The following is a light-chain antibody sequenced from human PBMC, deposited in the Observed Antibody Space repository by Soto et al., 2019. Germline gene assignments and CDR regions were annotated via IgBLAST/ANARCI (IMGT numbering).Light chain of an antibody. CDR2: RNN. CDR3: AAWADSLSGVV. CDR1: SSDIGSNF. V-gene: IGLV1-47*01. Sequence: QAVLTQPPSASGTPGQRVTISCSGSSSDIGSNFVYWYQQVPGTAPQLLIYRNNQRPSGVPDRFSGSKSGTSASLAISGLRSEDEADYYCAAWADSLSGVVFGGGTKLTVL. J-gene: IGLJ2*01.